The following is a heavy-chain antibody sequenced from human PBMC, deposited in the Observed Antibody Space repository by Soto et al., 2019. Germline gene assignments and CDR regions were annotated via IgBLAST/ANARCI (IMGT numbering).Heavy chain of an antibody. V-gene: IGHV3-33*01. J-gene: IGHJ5*02. CDR2: IWYDGSNK. Sequence: GGSLRLSCAASGFTFSSYGMHWVRQAPGKGLEWVAVIWYDGSNKYYADSVKGRFTISRDNSKNTLYLQMNSLRAEDTAVYYCARDPRTPITMVRGVMSWFDPWGQGTLVTVSS. CDR1: GFTFSSYG. D-gene: IGHD3-10*01. CDR3: ARDPRTPITMVRGVMSWFDP.